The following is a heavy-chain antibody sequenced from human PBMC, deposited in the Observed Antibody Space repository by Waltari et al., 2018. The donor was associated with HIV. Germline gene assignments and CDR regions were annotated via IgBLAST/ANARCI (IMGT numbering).Heavy chain of an antibody. CDR1: GGSFSGYY. CDR3: ASVDTAMVYFDY. CDR2: INHSGST. D-gene: IGHD5-18*01. Sequence: QVQLQQWGAGLLKPSETLSLTCAVYGGSFSGYYWSWIRQPPGKGLEWIGEINHSGSTNYNPSLKSRVTISVDTSKNQFSLKLSSVTAADTAVYYCASVDTAMVYFDYWGQGTLVTVSS. J-gene: IGHJ4*02. V-gene: IGHV4-34*01.